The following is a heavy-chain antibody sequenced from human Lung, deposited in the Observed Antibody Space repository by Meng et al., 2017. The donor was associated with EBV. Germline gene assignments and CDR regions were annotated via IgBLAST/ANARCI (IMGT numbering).Heavy chain of an antibody. V-gene: IGHV4-4*02. J-gene: IGHJ4*02. D-gene: IGHD3-22*01. CDR2: IYHSGTT. Sequence: QVQLQESGPGLAKPLGTLSLTCTVSGGSISRSNWWSWVRQSPQKGLEWIGEIYHSGTTNYNPSLKSRVTILVDKSKTQFSLKLSSVTAADTAVYYCARVGYYYDRSGPYAAAFDNWGQGTLVTVSS. CDR3: ARVGYYYDRSGPYAAAFDN. CDR1: GGSISRSNW.